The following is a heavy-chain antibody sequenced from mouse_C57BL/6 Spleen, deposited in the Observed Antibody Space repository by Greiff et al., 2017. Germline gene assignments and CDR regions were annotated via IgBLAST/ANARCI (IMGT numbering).Heavy chain of an antibody. Sequence: EVQLQQSGPELVKPGASVKISCKASGYSFTDYNMNWVKQSNGKSLEWIGVINPNYGTTSYNQKFKGKATLTVDQSSSTAYMQLNSLTSEDSAIYYCARGRYGSLYYAMDYWGQGTSGTVSS. CDR2: INPNYGTT. D-gene: IGHD1-1*01. J-gene: IGHJ4*01. CDR1: GYSFTDYN. CDR3: ARGRYGSLYYAMDY. V-gene: IGHV1-39*01.